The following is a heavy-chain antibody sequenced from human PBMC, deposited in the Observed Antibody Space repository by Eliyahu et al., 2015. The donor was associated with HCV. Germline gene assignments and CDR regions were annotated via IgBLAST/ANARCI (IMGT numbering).Heavy chain of an antibody. CDR3: ARNSYDIRYGYYFDL. V-gene: IGHV3-66*01. D-gene: IGHD2-15*01. CDR2: LYSSGQT. Sequence: VQLVESGGVLVQPGESLRLTCEAAGFTVKPTCMSWVRQAPGKGLEWVSILYSSGQTYYADSLQDRFTISRDSSKNTLFLQLNNLRAEDTALYYCARNSYDIRYGYYFDLWGRGTLVTVSS. J-gene: IGHJ2*01. CDR1: GFTVKPTC.